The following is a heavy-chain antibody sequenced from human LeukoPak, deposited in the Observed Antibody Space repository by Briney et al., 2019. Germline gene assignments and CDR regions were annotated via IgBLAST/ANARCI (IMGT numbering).Heavy chain of an antibody. D-gene: IGHD1-14*01. CDR1: GGSINNYY. J-gene: IGHJ5*02. CDR2: IYYIGST. CDR3: ARHSSTGYNNSPSDP. V-gene: IGHV4-59*08. Sequence: SETLSLTCTVSGGSINNYYWSWIRQPPGKGLEWIGYIYYIGSTDYNPSLKSRVTISVDTSKNHFSLRLTSVTAADTAVYYCARHSSTGYNNSPSDPWGQGTLVTVSS.